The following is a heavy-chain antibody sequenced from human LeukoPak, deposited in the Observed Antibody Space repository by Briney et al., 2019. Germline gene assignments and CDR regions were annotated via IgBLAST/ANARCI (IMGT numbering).Heavy chain of an antibody. V-gene: IGHV3-7*01. CDR2: IKQDGSER. J-gene: IGHJ4*02. CDR3: ARDGGGYDSSGPRFDY. D-gene: IGHD3-22*01. Sequence: GGSLRLSCAASGFTFSSYWMRWVRQAPGKGLEWVANIKQDGSERYYVDSVKGRFTISRDNAKNSLYLQMNSLRAEDTAVYYCARDGGGYDSSGPRFDYWGQGTLVTVSS. CDR1: GFTFSSYW.